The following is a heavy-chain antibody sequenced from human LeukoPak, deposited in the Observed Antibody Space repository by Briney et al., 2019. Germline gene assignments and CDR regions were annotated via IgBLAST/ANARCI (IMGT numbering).Heavy chain of an antibody. V-gene: IGHV3-11*01. CDR3: AKDPNGDYVGAFDG. CDR1: GFTFSDYY. J-gene: IGHJ3*01. Sequence: GGSLRLSCAASGFTFSDYYMSWIRQAPGKGLEWVSYISSSGSTIYYADSVKGRFTISRDNSKNTLYLQMNSLRAEDTAVYYCAKDPNGDYVGAFDGWDQGTRVTVSS. CDR2: ISSSGSTI. D-gene: IGHD4-17*01.